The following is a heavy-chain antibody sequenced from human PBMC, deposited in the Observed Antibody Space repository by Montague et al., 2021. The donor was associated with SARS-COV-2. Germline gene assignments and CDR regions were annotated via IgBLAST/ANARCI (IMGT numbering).Heavy chain of an antibody. CDR1: GGSISSYY. J-gene: IGHJ6*02. V-gene: IGHV4-59*08. CDR2: IYYSGST. CDR3: ARGVGMDV. Sequence: SETLSLTCTVSGGSISSYYWSWIRQPPGKGLEWIGYIYYSGSTNYNPSLKSRVTISVDTSKNQFSLKLSSVTAAVTAVYYCARGVGMDVWGQGTTVTVSS.